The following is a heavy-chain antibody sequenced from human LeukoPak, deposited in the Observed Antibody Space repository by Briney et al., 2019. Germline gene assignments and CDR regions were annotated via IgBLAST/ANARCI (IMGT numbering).Heavy chain of an antibody. CDR2: IYYSGST. J-gene: IGHJ3*02. Sequence: PSETLSLTCTVSGGSISSYYWSWIRQPPGKGLEWIGYIYYSGSTNYNPSLKSRVTISVDTSKNQFSLKLSSVTAADTAVYYCARAPFRDADDAFDIWGQGTMVTISP. V-gene: IGHV4-59*01. CDR3: ARAPFRDADDAFDI. CDR1: GGSISSYY.